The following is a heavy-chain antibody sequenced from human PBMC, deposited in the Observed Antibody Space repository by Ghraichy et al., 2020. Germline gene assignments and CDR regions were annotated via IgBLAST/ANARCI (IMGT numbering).Heavy chain of an antibody. D-gene: IGHD5-18*01. Sequence: SETLSLTCTVSGGSISSYYWSWIRQPPGKGLEWIGYIYYSWSTNYNPSLKSRVTISVETSKNQFSRKLSSVTAADTAVYYCARGLSGYSYGYVMDYYSGMDVWGQVTTVTVSS. J-gene: IGHJ6*02. V-gene: IGHV4-59*01. CDR2: IYYSWST. CDR3: ARGLSGYSYGYVMDYYSGMDV. CDR1: GGSISSYY.